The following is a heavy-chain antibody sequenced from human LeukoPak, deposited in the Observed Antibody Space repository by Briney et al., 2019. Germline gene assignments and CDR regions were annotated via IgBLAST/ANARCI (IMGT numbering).Heavy chain of an antibody. CDR2: IYSGGNT. V-gene: IGHV3-53*01. CDR1: GFIVSSDY. D-gene: IGHD1-26*01. Sequence: GGSLRLSCAVSGFIVSSDYMSWVRQAPGKGLEWVSVIYSGGNTYYADSVKGRFTISRDTSKNTLYLQMNSLRAEDTAVYYCARDLAISGSYYHFEDYWGQGTLVTVSS. CDR3: ARDLAISGSYYHFEDY. J-gene: IGHJ4*02.